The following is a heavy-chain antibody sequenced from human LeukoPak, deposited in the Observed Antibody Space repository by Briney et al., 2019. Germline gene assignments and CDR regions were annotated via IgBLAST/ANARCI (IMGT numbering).Heavy chain of an antibody. CDR3: ARDNIAVSGTDY. D-gene: IGHD6-19*01. J-gene: IGHJ4*02. Sequence: GGSLRLSCAAPGFTLSSNYMSWVRQAPGKGLEWVSVIYSGGSIFYADSVKGRFTISRDNSKNTVYLQMNSLRTEDTAVYYCARDNIAVSGTDYWGQGTLVSVSS. CDR1: GFTLSSNY. CDR2: IYSGGSI. V-gene: IGHV3-66*02.